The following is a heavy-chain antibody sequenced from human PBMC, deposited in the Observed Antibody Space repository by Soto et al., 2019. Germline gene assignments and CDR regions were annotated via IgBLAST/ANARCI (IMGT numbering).Heavy chain of an antibody. V-gene: IGHV4-34*01. D-gene: IGHD5-18*01. Sequence: SETLSLTCAVYGGSFSCYYWIWIRQPPGKGLEWIGEINHSGSTNYNPSLKSRVTISVDTSKNQFSLKLSSVTAADTAVYYCARRQLWQYYYYGMDVWGQGTTVTVSS. CDR2: INHSGST. CDR1: GGSFSCYY. J-gene: IGHJ6*02. CDR3: ARRQLWQYYYYGMDV.